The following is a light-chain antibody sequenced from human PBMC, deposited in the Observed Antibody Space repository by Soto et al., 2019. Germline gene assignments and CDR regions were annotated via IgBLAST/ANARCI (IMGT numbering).Light chain of an antibody. CDR1: QTVVNKY. J-gene: IGKJ1*01. Sequence: EIVLTQSPGTLSLSPGERASLSCRASQTVVNKYLAWYQQKPGQAPRLLIYGASSRATGIPDRFSGSGSGTDFTLTISSLEPEDFEVYYCQQYGRTFGQGTKVQIK. V-gene: IGKV3-20*01. CDR3: QQYGRT. CDR2: GAS.